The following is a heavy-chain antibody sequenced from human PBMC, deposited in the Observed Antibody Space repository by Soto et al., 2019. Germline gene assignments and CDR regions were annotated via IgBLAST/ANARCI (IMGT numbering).Heavy chain of an antibody. CDR1: GYTFTSYD. CDR3: ARGMIAVAGANYYYGMDV. J-gene: IGHJ6*02. D-gene: IGHD6-19*01. V-gene: IGHV1-46*01. CDR2: INPSGGST. Sequence: ASVKLSCKASGYTFTSYDMHWVRQAPGQGLEWMGIINPSGGSTSYAQKFQGRVTMTRDTSTSTVYMELSSLRSEDTAVYYCARGMIAVAGANYYYGMDVWGQGTTVTVSS.